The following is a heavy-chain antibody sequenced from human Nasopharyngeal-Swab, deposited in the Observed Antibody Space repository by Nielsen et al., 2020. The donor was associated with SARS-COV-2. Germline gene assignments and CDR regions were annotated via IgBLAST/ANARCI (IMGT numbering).Heavy chain of an antibody. CDR3: ARLGSIVGGTPLDY. V-gene: IGHV3-53*01. Sequence: GGSLRLSCPASGFSVSSNYMTWVRQAPGKGLDWVSIIYSGDTTYYADSVKGRFTISRNTSKNPLYLQMNNLRVDDTAIYYCARLGSIVGGTPLDYWGQGTLVTVSS. CDR2: IYSGDTT. D-gene: IGHD1-26*01. J-gene: IGHJ4*02. CDR1: GFSVSSNY.